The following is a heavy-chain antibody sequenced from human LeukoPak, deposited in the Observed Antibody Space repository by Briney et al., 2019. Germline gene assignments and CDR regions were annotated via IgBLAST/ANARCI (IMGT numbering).Heavy chain of an antibody. J-gene: IGHJ4*02. V-gene: IGHV5-51*01. CDR2: IYPGDSDT. CDR1: GYSFSSYW. Sequence: GESLKIFCKGSGYSFSSYWIGWVRQMPGKGLEWMGIIYPGDSDTRYSPSFQGQVTISADRSITTAYLQWSSLKASDIAMYYCARALAGEPRYFDYWGQGTLVTVSS. CDR3: ARALAGEPRYFDY. D-gene: IGHD7-27*01.